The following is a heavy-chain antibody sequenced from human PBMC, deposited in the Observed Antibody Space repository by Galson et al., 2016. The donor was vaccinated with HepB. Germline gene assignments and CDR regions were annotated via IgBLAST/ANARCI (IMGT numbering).Heavy chain of an antibody. CDR3: AFETWAGTSWFDP. CDR1: AGTFNNLA. J-gene: IGHJ5*02. D-gene: IGHD6-19*01. V-gene: IGHV1-69*13. CDR2: IIPMFGTA. Sequence: SVKVSCKAAAGTFNNLAISWVRQAPGQGLEWMGGIIPMFGTADYAQKFQGRVTITADESTSTVYMELSSLRSDDTGVYYCAFETWAGTSWFDPWGRGTLVTVSS.